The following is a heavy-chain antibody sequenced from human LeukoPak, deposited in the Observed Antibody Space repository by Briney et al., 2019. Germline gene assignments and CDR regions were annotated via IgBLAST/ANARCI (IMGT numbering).Heavy chain of an antibody. D-gene: IGHD3-9*01. J-gene: IGHJ4*02. CDR2: IYYSGST. V-gene: IGHV4-39*07. CDR3: ASQSLNDILNFDY. Sequence: PSETLSLTCTVSGGSISSSSYYWGWIRQPPGKGLEWIGSIYYSGSTYYNPSLKSRVTISVDTSKNQFSLKLSSVTAADTAVYYCASQSLNDILNFDYWGQGTLVTVSS. CDR1: GGSISSSSYY.